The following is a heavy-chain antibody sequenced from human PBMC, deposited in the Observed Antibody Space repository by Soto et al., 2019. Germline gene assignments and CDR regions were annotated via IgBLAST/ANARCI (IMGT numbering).Heavy chain of an antibody. V-gene: IGHV4-31*03. CDR1: GDSIVSGGFY. D-gene: IGHD3-9*01. Sequence: LSLTCTVSGDSIVSGGFYWNWIRQHPGKGLGWIGYINYNGTTNYNPSLKSRVSISLDTSKNQFSLKLTSVTAADTAVYFCARADYEILTGSYAMDVWGQGTTVTVSS. J-gene: IGHJ6*02. CDR3: ARADYEILTGSYAMDV. CDR2: INYNGTT.